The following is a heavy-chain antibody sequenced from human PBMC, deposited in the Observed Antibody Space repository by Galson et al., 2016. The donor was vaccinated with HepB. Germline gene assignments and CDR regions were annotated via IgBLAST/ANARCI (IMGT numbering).Heavy chain of an antibody. Sequence: SLRLSCAASGFTFSTYGMHWVRQAPGKGLEWVAVISYDGDTKYHADSVKGRFTISRDHSKNTLYLQMHRLTCEDTAVYYFASDPRQLQLGYNYGFEYWGQGTLVSVSS. CDR2: ISYDGDTK. D-gene: IGHD5-18*01. V-gene: IGHV3-30*03. CDR1: GFTFSTYG. CDR3: ASDPRQLQLGYNYGFEY. J-gene: IGHJ4*02.